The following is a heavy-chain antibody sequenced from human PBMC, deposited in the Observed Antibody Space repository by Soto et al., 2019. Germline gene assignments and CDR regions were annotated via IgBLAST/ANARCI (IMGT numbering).Heavy chain of an antibody. J-gene: IGHJ4*01. D-gene: IGHD5-12*01. CDR3: VKDQGGYSGYVFDY. CDR1: GFTFSSYA. Sequence: GGSLRLSCSASGFTFSSYAMYWVRQAPGKGLEYVSAINSNGGVTYYADSVKGRFTISRDNSKNTLYLQMSSLRAEDTAVYYCVKDQGGYSGYVFDYWGHGTLVTVSS. V-gene: IGHV3-64D*06. CDR2: INSNGGVT.